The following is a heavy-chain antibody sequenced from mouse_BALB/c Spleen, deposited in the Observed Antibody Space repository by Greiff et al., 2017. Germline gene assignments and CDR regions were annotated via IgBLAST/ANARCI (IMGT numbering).Heavy chain of an antibody. CDR1: VYSITSDYA. CDR3: ARGSPWFAY. D-gene: IGHD1-1*01. Sequence: EVQLQQSGPGLVKPSQSLSLTCTVTVYSITSDYAWNWIRQFPGNKLEWMGYISYSGSTSYNPSLKSRISITRDTSKNQFFLQLNSVTTEDTATYYCARGSPWFAYWGQGTLVTVSA. V-gene: IGHV3-2*02. J-gene: IGHJ3*01. CDR2: ISYSGST.